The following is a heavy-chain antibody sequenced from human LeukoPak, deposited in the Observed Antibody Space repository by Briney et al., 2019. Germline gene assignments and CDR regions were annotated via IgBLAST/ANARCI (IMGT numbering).Heavy chain of an antibody. V-gene: IGHV3-23*01. J-gene: IGHJ3*02. CDR3: AKGSREWELLDAFDI. CDR2: ISGSGSRT. CDR1: GFTFSIYG. D-gene: IGHD1-26*01. Sequence: GGSLRLSCAASGFTFSIYGMTWVRQAPGKGLEWVSGISGSGSRTDYADSVKGRFTISRDNAKNTLYLQMNSLRAEDTAVYYCAKGSREWELLDAFDIWGQGTMVTVSS.